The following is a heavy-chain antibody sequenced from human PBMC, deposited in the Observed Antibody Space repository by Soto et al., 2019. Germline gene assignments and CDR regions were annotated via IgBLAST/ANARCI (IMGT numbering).Heavy chain of an antibody. CDR2: IHYSGTT. V-gene: IGHV4-59*01. CDR1: GGSMRNYF. Sequence: SETLSLTCTVSGGSMRNYFWTWIRQPPGKGLEWIGYIHYSGTTSFFPSYNPSLRSRVTISEDTSKNQFSLKLLSVTTADTAVYFCAAGEASSRNLTPYYLDFWGQGTLVTVPS. J-gene: IGHJ4*02. D-gene: IGHD6-13*01. CDR3: AAGEASSRNLTPYYLDF.